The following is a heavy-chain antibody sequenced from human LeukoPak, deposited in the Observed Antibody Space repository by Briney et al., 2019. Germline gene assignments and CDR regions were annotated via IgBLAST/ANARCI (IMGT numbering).Heavy chain of an antibody. CDR1: GFTFSSYA. CDR2: ISSSGSTI. Sequence: GGSLRLSCAASGFTFSSYAMSWVRQAPGKGLEWVSYISSSGSTIYYADSVKGRFTISRDNAKNSLYLQMNSLRAEDTAVYYCAVDLYYYYMDVWGKGTTVTISS. J-gene: IGHJ6*03. V-gene: IGHV3-48*03. CDR3: AVDLYYYYMDV.